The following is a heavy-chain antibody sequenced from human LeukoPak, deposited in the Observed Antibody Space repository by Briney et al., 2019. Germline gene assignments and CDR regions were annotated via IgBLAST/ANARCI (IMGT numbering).Heavy chain of an antibody. V-gene: IGHV3-23*01. J-gene: IGHJ4*02. CDR1: GFTFSSYA. CDR2: ISGSSDST. Sequence: PGGSLRLSCAASGFTFSSYAMSWVRQAPGKGLEWVSAISGSSDSTYYADSVKGRFTISRDNSKNTLYLQMNSLRAEDTAVYYCAKVNGIDFWSGYYNPDFDYWGQGTLVTVSS. D-gene: IGHD3-3*01. CDR3: AKVNGIDFWSGYYNPDFDY.